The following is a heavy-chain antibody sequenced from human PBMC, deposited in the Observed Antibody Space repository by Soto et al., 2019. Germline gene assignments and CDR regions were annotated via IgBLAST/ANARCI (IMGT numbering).Heavy chain of an antibody. V-gene: IGHV1-18*01. CDR3: AREDVPTIFGVVITPSPPHI. CDR2: ISAYNGNT. D-gene: IGHD3-3*01. Sequence: QVQLVQSGAEVKKPGASVKVSCKASGYTFTSYGISWVRQAPGQGLEWMGWISAYNGNTNYAQKLQGRVTMTTDTSTRTAYMELRSLRTDDTAGYYCAREDVPTIFGVVITPSPPHIWGQGTMVTVSS. CDR1: GYTFTSYG. J-gene: IGHJ3*02.